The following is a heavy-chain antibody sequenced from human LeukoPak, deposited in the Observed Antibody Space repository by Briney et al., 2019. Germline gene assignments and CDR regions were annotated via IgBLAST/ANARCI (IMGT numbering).Heavy chain of an antibody. V-gene: IGHV3-23*01. J-gene: IGHJ5*02. CDR3: ARDLDWGAFDA. CDR2: ISPSGSIS. CDR1: GFTFSSHG. D-gene: IGHD3-9*01. Sequence: GGTLRLSCAASGFTFSSHGINWVRQAPGKGLEWVSGISPSGSISYYADSVKGRFTISRDNSKNTVSLQMNSLRAEDAALYYCARDLDWGAFDAWGQGTLVTVSS.